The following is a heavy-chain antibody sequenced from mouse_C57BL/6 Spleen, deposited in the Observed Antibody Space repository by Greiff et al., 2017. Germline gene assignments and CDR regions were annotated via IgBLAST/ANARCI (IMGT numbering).Heavy chain of an antibody. V-gene: IGHV5-16*01. Sequence: EVHLVESEGGLVQPGSSMKLSCTASGFTFSDYYMAWVRQVPEKGLEWVANINYDGSSTYYLDSLKSRFIISRDNAKNILYLQMSSLKSEDTATYYCARGYDYDVGYYFDYWGQGTTRTVSS. CDR2: INYDGSST. J-gene: IGHJ2*01. CDR1: GFTFSDYY. D-gene: IGHD2-4*01. CDR3: ARGYDYDVGYYFDY.